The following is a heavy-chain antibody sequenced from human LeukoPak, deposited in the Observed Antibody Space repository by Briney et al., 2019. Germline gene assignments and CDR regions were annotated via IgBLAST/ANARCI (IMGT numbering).Heavy chain of an antibody. Sequence: GGSLRLSCAASGFTFDNYAMHWVRQAPGKGLEWLSIISWNSGYIGYADSVKGRFSITRDNAKKSLDLQMNSLRAEDTAFYYCAKVRGTYSSGYFFDYWGQGTLVSVPS. D-gene: IGHD6-19*01. CDR1: GFTFDNYA. CDR2: ISWNSGYI. J-gene: IGHJ4*02. CDR3: AKVRGTYSSGYFFDY. V-gene: IGHV3-9*01.